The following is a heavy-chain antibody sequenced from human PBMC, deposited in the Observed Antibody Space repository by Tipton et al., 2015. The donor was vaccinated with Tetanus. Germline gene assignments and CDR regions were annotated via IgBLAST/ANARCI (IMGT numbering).Heavy chain of an antibody. V-gene: IGHV4-59*12. J-gene: IGHJ4*02. CDR2: IYYTGRT. CDR1: GGSISNYY. Sequence: TLSLTCTVSGGSISNYYWSWIRQPPGKRLEWIGYIYYTGRTDYNPSLKSRVTISLDTSKNQFSLMLTSVTAADTAVYYCARGSRYYFDYWGPGTLVTVSS. CDR3: ARGSRYYFDY.